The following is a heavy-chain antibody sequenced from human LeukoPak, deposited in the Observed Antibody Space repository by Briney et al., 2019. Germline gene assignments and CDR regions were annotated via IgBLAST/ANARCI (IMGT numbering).Heavy chain of an antibody. V-gene: IGHV3-30-3*02. CDR1: GITLCSYD. Sequence: GGSLRLSCAASGITLCSYDVHWGRQAPGKALEWVAVISYDGSNKDYADAVKGRVTISRDHSNNTLALQMNSLRAEDTAVYYCAKDRGVWAFDIWGQGTMVTVSS. D-gene: IGHD3-10*01. J-gene: IGHJ3*02. CDR2: ISYDGSNK. CDR3: AKDRGVWAFDI.